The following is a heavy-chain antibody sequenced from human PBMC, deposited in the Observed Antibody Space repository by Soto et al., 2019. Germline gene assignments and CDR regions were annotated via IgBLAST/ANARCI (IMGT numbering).Heavy chain of an antibody. CDR2: IYYSGST. J-gene: IGHJ6*02. CDR3: ARHLVDIVATILGSVGGMDV. CDR1: GGSISSSSYY. Sequence: QLQLQESGPGLVKPSETLSLTCTVSGGSISSSSYYWGWIRQPPGKGLEWIGSIYYSGSTYYNPSLKSRVTISVDTSKNQFSLKLSSVTAADTAVYYCARHLVDIVATILGSVGGMDVWGQGTTVTVSS. V-gene: IGHV4-39*01. D-gene: IGHD5-12*01.